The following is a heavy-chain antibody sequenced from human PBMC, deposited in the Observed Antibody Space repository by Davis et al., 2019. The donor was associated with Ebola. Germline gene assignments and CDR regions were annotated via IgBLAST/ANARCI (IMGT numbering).Heavy chain of an antibody. CDR3: ARDPTYSGSYYGWFDP. J-gene: IGHJ5*02. CDR1: GYTFTSYA. CDR2: INAGNGNT. V-gene: IGHV1-3*01. Sequence: ASVKDSCKASGYTFTSYAMHWVRQAPGQRLEWMGWINAGNGNTKYSQKFQGRVTITRDTSASTAYMELSSLRSEDTAVYYCARDPTYSGSYYGWFDPWGQGTLVTVSS. D-gene: IGHD1-26*01.